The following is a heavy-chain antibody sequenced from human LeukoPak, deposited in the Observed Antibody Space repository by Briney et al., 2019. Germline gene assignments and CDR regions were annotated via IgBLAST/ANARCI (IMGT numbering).Heavy chain of an antibody. Sequence: PGRSLRLSCAASGFTFSSYAMHWVRQAPGKGLEWVAVISYDGSNKYYADSVKGRFTISRDNSKNTLYLQMNSLRAEDTAVYYCARDYYGSGSYYLPSYYYYYGMDVWGQGTTVTVSS. CDR2: ISYDGSNK. CDR1: GFTFSSYA. D-gene: IGHD3-10*01. J-gene: IGHJ6*02. V-gene: IGHV3-30-3*01. CDR3: ARDYYGSGSYYLPSYYYYYGMDV.